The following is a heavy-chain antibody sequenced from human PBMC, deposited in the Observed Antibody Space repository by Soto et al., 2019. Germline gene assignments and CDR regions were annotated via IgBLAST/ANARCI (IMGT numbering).Heavy chain of an antibody. Sequence: PGGSLRLSCAASGFTFSDYYMSWIRQAPGKGLEWVSYISSSSSYTNYADSVKGRFTISRDNAKNSLYLQMNSLRAEDTAVYYCARYNWNDAPLLRHWGQGTLVTVSS. CDR3: ARYNWNDAPLLRH. D-gene: IGHD1-20*01. J-gene: IGHJ4*02. CDR1: GFTFSDYY. CDR2: ISSSSSYT. V-gene: IGHV3-11*06.